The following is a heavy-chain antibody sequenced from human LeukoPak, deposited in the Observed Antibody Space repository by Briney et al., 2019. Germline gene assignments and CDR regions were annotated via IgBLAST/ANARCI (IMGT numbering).Heavy chain of an antibody. CDR2: ISAYNGNT. CDR3: ARANYYDSSGYFPYFDY. J-gene: IGHJ4*02. Sequence: ASVKVSCKASGCTFTSYGISWVRQAPGQGLEWMGWISAYNGNTNYAQKLQGRVTMTTDTSTSTAYMELRSLRSDDTAVYYCARANYYDSSGYFPYFDYWGQGTLVTVSS. V-gene: IGHV1-18*01. CDR1: GCTFTSYG. D-gene: IGHD3-22*01.